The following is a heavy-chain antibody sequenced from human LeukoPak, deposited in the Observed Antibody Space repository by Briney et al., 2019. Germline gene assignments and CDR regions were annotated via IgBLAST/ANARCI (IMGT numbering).Heavy chain of an antibody. CDR2: IYHSGRT. D-gene: IGHD2-2*02. Sequence: SETLSLTCTVSGYSISSGYYWGWIRQPPGKGLEGIGSIYHSGRTFYNPSLKSRVTISVDTSKNQFSLKLSSVTAADTAVYYCAMAGDIVVVPAAISWFDPWGQGTLVTVSS. CDR3: AMAGDIVVVPAAISWFDP. CDR1: GYSISSGYY. J-gene: IGHJ5*02. V-gene: IGHV4-38-2*02.